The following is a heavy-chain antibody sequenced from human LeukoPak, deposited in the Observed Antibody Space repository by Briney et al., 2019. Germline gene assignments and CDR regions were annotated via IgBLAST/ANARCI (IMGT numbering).Heavy chain of an antibody. CDR2: MSGNGDTT. V-gene: IGHV3-23*01. Sequence: GVSLRLSCAASGFTFNNYAMSWVRQAPGKGLEWVSAMSGNGDTTYYADSVKGRFTISRDNSKNSLYLQMNSLRAEDTAVYYCARDFGYFWGQGTLVTVSS. CDR1: GFTFNNYA. J-gene: IGHJ4*02. CDR3: ARDFGYF. D-gene: IGHD3-10*01.